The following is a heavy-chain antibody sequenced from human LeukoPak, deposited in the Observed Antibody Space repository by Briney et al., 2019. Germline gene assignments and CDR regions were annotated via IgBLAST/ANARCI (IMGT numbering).Heavy chain of an antibody. CDR2: MTDRGTTI. D-gene: IGHD3-10*01. CDR3: ARVRVGNYLDY. J-gene: IGHJ4*02. V-gene: IGHV3-48*02. CDR1: GFTFSNFA. Sequence: GGSLRLSCAASGFTFSNFAMNWVRQAPGRGLEWVAYMTDRGTTIYYAGSVKGRFTIFRDNANNSLYLQMNSLRDEDTAVYYCARVRVGNYLDYWGQGTLVTVSS.